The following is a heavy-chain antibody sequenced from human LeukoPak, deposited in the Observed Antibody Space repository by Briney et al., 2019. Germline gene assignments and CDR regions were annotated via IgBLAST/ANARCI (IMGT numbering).Heavy chain of an antibody. D-gene: IGHD6-13*01. V-gene: IGHV4-39*01. CDR3: ARGDRSWYGYFDY. J-gene: IGHJ4*02. Sequence: PSETLSLTCTVSGGSISSRSYYWGWIRQPPGKGLEWIGSIYYSGSTYYNPSLKSRVTISVDTSKNQFSLKLSSVTAADTAVYYCARGDRSWYGYFDYWGQGTLVTVSS. CDR1: GGSISSRSYY. CDR2: IYYSGST.